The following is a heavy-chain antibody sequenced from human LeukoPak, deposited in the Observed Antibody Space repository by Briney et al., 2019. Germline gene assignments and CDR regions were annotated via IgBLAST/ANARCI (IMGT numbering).Heavy chain of an antibody. J-gene: IGHJ4*02. D-gene: IGHD6-13*01. V-gene: IGHV4-4*07. CDR3: ARGGTAATYYFDY. CDR2: IYTSGST. Sequence: PSETLSLTCTVSGGSISSYYWSWIRQPAGKGLEWIGRIYTSGSTNYNPSLKSRATMSVDTSKNQFSLKLSSVTAADTAVYYCARGGTAATYYFDYWGQGTLVTVSS. CDR1: GGSISSYY.